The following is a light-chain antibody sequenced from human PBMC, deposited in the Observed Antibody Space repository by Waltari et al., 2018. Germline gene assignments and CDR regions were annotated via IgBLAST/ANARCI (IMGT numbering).Light chain of an antibody. V-gene: IGLV2-14*03. CDR1: FRPDPHYNY. J-gene: IGLJ3*02. CDR3: TSYTLLTFTWQ. CDR2: DVA. Sequence: QSDLTQPASVSGSLGQSITISCPAPFRPDPHYNYIPWYQQHPGKAPKLLFFDVAHRPSGVSHRFSASQSGDTASLSISGLRPEDEATYYCTSYTLLTFTWQFGGGTKLTV.